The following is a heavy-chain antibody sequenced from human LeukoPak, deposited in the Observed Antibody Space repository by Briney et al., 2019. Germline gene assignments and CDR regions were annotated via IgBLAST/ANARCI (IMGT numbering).Heavy chain of an antibody. V-gene: IGHV3-30*18. Sequence: GGFLRLYCAASGFIFSSYGMPWVRQAPGKGLEWVAVISYDGSNKYYPDFVKGRFTISRDNSKNTLYLQMNSLRAEDTAVYYCSKDLGSWAQGFQHWGQGTLVTVSS. J-gene: IGHJ1*01. D-gene: IGHD6-13*01. CDR3: SKDLGSWAQGFQH. CDR1: GFIFSSYG. CDR2: ISYDGSNK.